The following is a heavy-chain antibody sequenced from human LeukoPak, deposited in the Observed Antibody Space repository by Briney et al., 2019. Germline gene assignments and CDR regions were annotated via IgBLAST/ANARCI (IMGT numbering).Heavy chain of an antibody. D-gene: IGHD6-13*01. Sequence: SETLSLTCTVSGGSISSYYWSWIRQPPGKGLEWIGYIYYSGSTNYNPSLKSRVTISVDTSKNQFSLKLSSVTAADTAVYYCARGAYLYSSSCFDPWGQGTLVTVSS. CDR1: GGSISSYY. CDR3: ARGAYLYSSSCFDP. J-gene: IGHJ5*02. V-gene: IGHV4-59*01. CDR2: IYYSGST.